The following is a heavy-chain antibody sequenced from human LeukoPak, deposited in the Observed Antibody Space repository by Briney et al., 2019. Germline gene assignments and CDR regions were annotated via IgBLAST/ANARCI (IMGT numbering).Heavy chain of an antibody. D-gene: IGHD3-22*01. V-gene: IGHV3-7*03. J-gene: IGHJ4*02. Sequence: GGSLRLSCAASGFTFSSYWMSWVRQAPGKGLEWVANIKQDGSEKYYVDSVKGRFTISRDNAKNSLYLQMNSLRAEDTAVYYCATDRYYDSSGYYSNFDYWGQGTLVTVSS. CDR1: GFTFSSYW. CDR2: IKQDGSEK. CDR3: ATDRYYDSSGYYSNFDY.